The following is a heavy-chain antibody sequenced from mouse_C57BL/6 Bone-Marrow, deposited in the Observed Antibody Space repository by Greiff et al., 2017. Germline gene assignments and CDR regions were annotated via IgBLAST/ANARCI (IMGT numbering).Heavy chain of an antibody. D-gene: IGHD1-1*01. CDR3: ARSGNWYFDV. CDR2: LYPGGGYT. CDR1: GYTFTNYW. Sequence: VQLQQSGAELVRPGTSVKMSCKASGYTFTNYWIGWAKQRPGHGLEWIGDLYPGGGYTNYNEKFKGKATLTADKSSSTAYMQFSSLTSEDSAIYYCARSGNWYFDVWGTGTTVTVSS. J-gene: IGHJ1*03. V-gene: IGHV1-63*01.